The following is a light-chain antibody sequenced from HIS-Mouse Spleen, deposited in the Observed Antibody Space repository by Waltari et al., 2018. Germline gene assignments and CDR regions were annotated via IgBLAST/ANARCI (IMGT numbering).Light chain of an antibody. Sequence: QSALTQPASVSGSPGQSLTISCTGTSSDLGGYNYVSWYQQHPGKAPKLMIYDVSNRPSGVSNRFSGSKSGNTASLTISGLQAEDEADYYCSSYTSSSTEVFGGGTKLTVL. J-gene: IGLJ2*01. CDR1: SSDLGGYNY. V-gene: IGLV2-14*03. CDR3: SSYTSSSTEV. CDR2: DVS.